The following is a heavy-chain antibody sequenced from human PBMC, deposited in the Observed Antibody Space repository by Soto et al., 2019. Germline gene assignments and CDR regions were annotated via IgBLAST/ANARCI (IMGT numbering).Heavy chain of an antibody. D-gene: IGHD2-15*01. CDR1: GFTIRTYS. V-gene: IGHV3-21*01. J-gene: IGHJ4*02. CDR2: ITTSSSFR. CDR3: ARDLGVALATLTLDY. Sequence: PGGSLRLSCVASGFTIRTYSMNWVRQAPGKGLEWVSDITTSSSFRFYADSVKGRFTISRDDAKNSLYLQMNSLRAEDTGVYYCARDLGVALATLTLDYWGQGTLVTVSS.